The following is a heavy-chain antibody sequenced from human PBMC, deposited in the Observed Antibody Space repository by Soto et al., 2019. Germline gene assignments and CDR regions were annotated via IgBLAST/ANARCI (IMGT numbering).Heavy chain of an antibody. V-gene: IGHV3-30-3*01. CDR1: GFIFSNYA. Sequence: GGSLILSCAASGFIFSNYAIHWVRHGPGKGLEWVAVISYDGNNGYYADSVKGRFTISRDNSKNTLYLQMNSLSAEDTAVYYCARDRSLYFYYAMDVWGQGTTVTVSS. CDR2: ISYDGNNG. J-gene: IGHJ6*02. CDR3: ARDRSLYFYYAMDV.